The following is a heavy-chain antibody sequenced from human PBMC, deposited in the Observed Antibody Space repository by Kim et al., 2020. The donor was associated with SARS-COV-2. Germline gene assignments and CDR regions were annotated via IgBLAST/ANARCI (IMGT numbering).Heavy chain of an antibody. CDR3: VSFSRWLQRFDY. J-gene: IGHJ4*02. V-gene: IGHV4-31*02. Sequence: YYNPSLKSRVTISVDTSKNQFSLKLSSVTAADTAVYYCVSFSRWLQRFDYWGQGTLVTVSS. D-gene: IGHD5-18*01.